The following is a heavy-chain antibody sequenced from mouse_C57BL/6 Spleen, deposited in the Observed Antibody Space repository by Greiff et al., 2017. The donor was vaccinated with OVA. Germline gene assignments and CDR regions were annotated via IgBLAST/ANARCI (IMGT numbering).Heavy chain of an antibody. J-gene: IGHJ4*01. Sequence: VQLQQSGAELVKPGASVKLSCKASGYTFTEYTIHWVKQRSGQGLEWIGWFYPGSGSIKYNEKFKDKATLTADKSSSTVYMELSRLTSADAAVYLRARHEESWDIMDYWGQGTSVTVSS. V-gene: IGHV1-62-2*01. CDR2: FYPGSGSI. CDR3: ARHEESWDIMDY. D-gene: IGHD4-1*01. CDR1: GYTFTEYT.